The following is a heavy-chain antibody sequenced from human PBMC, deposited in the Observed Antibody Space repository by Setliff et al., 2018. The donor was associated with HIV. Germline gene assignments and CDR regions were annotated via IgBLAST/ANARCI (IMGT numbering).Heavy chain of an antibody. CDR1: GYTLSSYW. Sequence: GESLKISCKASGYTLSSYWIGWVRQRPGKGLEWMGIINPGDSDNRYSPSFQGQVTISADKSISTAYLQWSSLKASDTAMYYCARHGYYDTSSAWYFDLWGPGTLVTVSS. D-gene: IGHD3-22*01. J-gene: IGHJ2*01. V-gene: IGHV5-51*01. CDR2: INPGDSDN. CDR3: ARHGYYDTSSAWYFDL.